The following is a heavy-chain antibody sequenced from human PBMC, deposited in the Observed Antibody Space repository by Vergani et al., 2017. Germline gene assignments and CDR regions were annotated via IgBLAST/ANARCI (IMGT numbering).Heavy chain of an antibody. V-gene: IGHV4-34*01. CDR1: GGSFSGYY. CDR2: INHSGST. D-gene: IGHD1-7*01. CDR3: ARDPETSYYYYGMDV. Sequence: QVQLQQWGAGLLKPSETLSLTCAVYGGSFSGYYWSWIRQPPGKGLEWIGEINHSGSTNYNPSLKSRVTISVDTSTSTVYMELSSLRSEDTAVYYCARDPETSYYYYGMDVWGQGTTVTVSS. J-gene: IGHJ6*02.